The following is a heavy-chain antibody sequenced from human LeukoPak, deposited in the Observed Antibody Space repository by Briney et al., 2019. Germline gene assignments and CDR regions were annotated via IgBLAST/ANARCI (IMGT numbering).Heavy chain of an antibody. Sequence: PSETLSLTCTVSGGSISSSSYCWGWIRQPPGKGLEWIGSIYYSGSTNYNPSLKSRVTISVDTSKNQFSLKLSSVTAADTAVYYCARGVLLWFGDKYYMDVWGKGTTVTVSS. CDR2: IYYSGST. CDR1: GGSISSSSYC. V-gene: IGHV4-39*07. J-gene: IGHJ6*03. D-gene: IGHD3-10*01. CDR3: ARGVLLWFGDKYYMDV.